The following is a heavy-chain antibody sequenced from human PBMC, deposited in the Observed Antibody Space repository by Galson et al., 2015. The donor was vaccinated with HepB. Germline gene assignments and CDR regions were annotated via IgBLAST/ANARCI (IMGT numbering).Heavy chain of an antibody. V-gene: IGHV4-39*01. Sequence: LSLTCTVSGGSISSSSYYWGWIRQPPGKGLEWIGSIYYSGSTYYNPSLKSRVTISVDTSKNQFSLKLSSVTAADTAVYYGYYYGSGSYYYVWGQGTTVTVSS. CDR1: GGSISSSSYY. D-gene: IGHD3-10*01. J-gene: IGHJ6*02. CDR3: YYYGSGSYYYV. CDR2: IYYSGST.